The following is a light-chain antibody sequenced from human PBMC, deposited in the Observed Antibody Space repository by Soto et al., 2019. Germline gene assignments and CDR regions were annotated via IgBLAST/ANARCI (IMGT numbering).Light chain of an antibody. J-gene: IGLJ3*02. CDR2: EVS. V-gene: IGLV2-14*01. CDR3: TSYTSSSTGV. Sequence: QSVLTQPASVSGSPGQSITISCTGTSSDVGGYNYVSCYQQHPGKAPKLMIYEVSHRPSGVSNRFSGSKSGNTASLASSGLQAEDEADYYCTSYTSSSTGVFGGGTKLTVL. CDR1: SSDVGGYNY.